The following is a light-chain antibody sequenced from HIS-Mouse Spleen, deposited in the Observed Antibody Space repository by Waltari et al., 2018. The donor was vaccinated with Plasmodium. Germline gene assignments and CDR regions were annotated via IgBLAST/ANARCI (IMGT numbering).Light chain of an antibody. CDR3: QVWDSSSDHRV. CDR2: EDS. V-gene: IGLV3-21*02. J-gene: IGLJ3*02. CDR1: NIGSKS. Sequence: SYVLTQPPSVSVAPGQTARITCGGNNIGSKSVHWYQQKPGQAPVLVVYEDSDRPSGIPARFSGSNSGNTATLTISRVEAGDEADYYCQVWDSSSDHRVFGGGTKLTVL.